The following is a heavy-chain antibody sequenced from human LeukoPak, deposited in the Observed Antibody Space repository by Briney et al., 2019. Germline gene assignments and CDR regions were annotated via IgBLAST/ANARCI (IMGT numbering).Heavy chain of an antibody. CDR3: AKEVHPYDSGTYYFDY. J-gene: IGHJ4*02. CDR1: GFTFSSYG. CDR2: IRHDGSNE. Sequence: PGGSLRLSCVGSGFTFSSYGMHWVRQAAGKGLEWVAFIRHDGSNEYYADSVKGRFTVSRDNSKNTLFLQMNSLRVEEMAMYYCAKEVHPYDSGTYYFDYWGRGTLVTVSS. V-gene: IGHV3-30*02. D-gene: IGHD3-10*01.